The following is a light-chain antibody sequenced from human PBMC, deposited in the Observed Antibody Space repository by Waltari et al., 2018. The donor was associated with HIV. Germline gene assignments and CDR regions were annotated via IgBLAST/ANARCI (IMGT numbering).Light chain of an antibody. CDR2: GSS. CDR3: AVWDDSLSEYV. Sequence: QSVLTQPPSASGAPGQRVTISCYGSFSNIGSNTVNWYQHLPGPAPRLLIYGSSQRPSGVPDRFSGSRSDTSASLDISGLHSEDEGDYYCAVWDDSLSEYVFATGTKVFVL. V-gene: IGLV1-44*01. CDR1: FSNIGSNT. J-gene: IGLJ1*01.